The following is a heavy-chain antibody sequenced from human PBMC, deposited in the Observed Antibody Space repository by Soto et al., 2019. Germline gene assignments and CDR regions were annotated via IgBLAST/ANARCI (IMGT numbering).Heavy chain of an antibody. V-gene: IGHV4-59*01. CDR3: ARFSRGGMDV. CDR2: IYYSGST. CDR1: GGSISSYY. Sequence: PSETLSLTCTVSGGSISSYYWSWIRQPPGKGLEWIGYIYYSGSTNYNPSLKSRVTISVDTSKNQFSLKLSSVTAADTAVYYCARFSRGGMDVWGQGTTVTVSS. J-gene: IGHJ6*02.